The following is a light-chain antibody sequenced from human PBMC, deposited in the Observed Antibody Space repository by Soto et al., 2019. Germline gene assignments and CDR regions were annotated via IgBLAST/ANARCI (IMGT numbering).Light chain of an antibody. CDR1: SSNIGAGYD. CDR2: GDN. Sequence: QSVLTQPPSVSGAPGQRVTISCTGSSSNIGAGYDVHWYQQLPGTAPKLLISGDNNRPSGVPDRFSGSKSGTSASLAITGLQAEGEADYYCQSYDSSLSAWVFGGETKLTVL. V-gene: IGLV1-40*01. CDR3: QSYDSSLSAWV. J-gene: IGLJ3*02.